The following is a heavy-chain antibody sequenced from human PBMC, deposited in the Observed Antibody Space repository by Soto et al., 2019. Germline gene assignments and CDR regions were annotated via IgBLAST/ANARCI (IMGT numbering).Heavy chain of an antibody. CDR3: ARGSGIAAAGNWFDP. Sequence: TSETLSLTCAVYGGSFSGYYWSWIRQPPGKGLEWIGEINHSGSTNYNPSLKSRVTISVDTSKNQFSLKLSSVTAADTAVYYCARGSGIAAAGNWFDPWGQGTLVTVSS. D-gene: IGHD6-13*01. V-gene: IGHV4-34*01. CDR2: INHSGST. CDR1: GGSFSGYY. J-gene: IGHJ5*02.